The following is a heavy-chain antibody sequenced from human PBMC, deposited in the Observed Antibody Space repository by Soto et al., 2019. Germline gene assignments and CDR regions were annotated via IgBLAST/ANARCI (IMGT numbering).Heavy chain of an antibody. CDR3: ARGTGTWSFAL. CDR2: IYCTGNM. J-gene: IGHJ2*01. V-gene: IGHV4-31*03. Sequence: QVQLQESGPGLVKPSQTLSLTCTVSDDSISSGDYYWCLIRHHPGKGLEWIGYIYCTGNMYYKSSLKSRLTFSVYTSKNHFSLKLTSVTPADTAVYYCARGTGTWSFALWGRGTLVPVSS. CDR1: DDSISSGDYY. D-gene: IGHD3-9*01.